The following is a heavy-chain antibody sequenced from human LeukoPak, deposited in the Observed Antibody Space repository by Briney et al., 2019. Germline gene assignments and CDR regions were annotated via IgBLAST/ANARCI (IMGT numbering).Heavy chain of an antibody. CDR1: GGSISSSSYY. Sequence: KTSETLSFTCTVSGGSISSSSYYWGWIRQPPGKGLEWIGSIYYSGSTYYNPSLKSRVTISVDTSKNQFSLKLSSVTAADTAVYYCARDLSYYYDSSVRGSWGQGTLVTVSS. CDR3: ARDLSYYYDSSVRGS. D-gene: IGHD3-22*01. J-gene: IGHJ4*02. V-gene: IGHV4-39*07. CDR2: IYYSGST.